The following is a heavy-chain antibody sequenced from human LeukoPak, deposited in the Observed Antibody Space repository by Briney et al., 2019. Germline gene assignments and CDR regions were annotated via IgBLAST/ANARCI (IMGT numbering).Heavy chain of an antibody. CDR1: GGSISSGSYY. J-gene: IGHJ4*02. V-gene: IGHV4-61*02. D-gene: IGHD3-3*01. CDR2: IYTSGST. Sequence: SETLSLTCTVSGGSISSGSYYWSWIRQPAGKGLEWIGRIYTSGSTNYNPSLKSRVTISVDTSKNQFSLKLSSVTAADTAVYYCAREDEWPKGDYFDYWGQGTLVTVSS. CDR3: AREDEWPKGDYFDY.